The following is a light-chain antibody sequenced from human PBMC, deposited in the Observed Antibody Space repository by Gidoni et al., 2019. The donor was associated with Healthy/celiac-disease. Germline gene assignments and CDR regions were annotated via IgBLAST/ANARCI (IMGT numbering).Light chain of an antibody. CDR2: WAS. V-gene: IGKV4-1*01. CDR1: QSVLYSSNNKNY. CDR3: QQYYSTPRT. J-gene: IGKJ1*01. Sequence: DTVMTQPPDSLAASLVERATINCKSSQSVLYSSNNKNYLAWYQQKPGQPPKLLIYWASTREPGVPDRFSDSGSGTDFTLTISSLQAEDVAVYYCQQYYSTPRTFXQXTKVEIK.